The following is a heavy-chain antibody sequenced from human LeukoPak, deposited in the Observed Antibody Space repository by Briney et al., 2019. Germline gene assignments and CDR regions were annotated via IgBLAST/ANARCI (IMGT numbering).Heavy chain of an antibody. CDR2: ISNSGTSI. CDR1: GFTFSDSY. V-gene: IGHV3-11*04. D-gene: IGHD5-24*01. Sequence: TPGGSLRLSCAASGFTFSDSYMTWIRQAPGKGLEWVSYISNSGTSIFYADSVKGRFTTSRDNAKNSLYLQMNSLRAEDTAGYYCAARGYNQDYYFDYWGQGTLVTVSS. CDR3: AARGYNQDYYFDY. J-gene: IGHJ4*02.